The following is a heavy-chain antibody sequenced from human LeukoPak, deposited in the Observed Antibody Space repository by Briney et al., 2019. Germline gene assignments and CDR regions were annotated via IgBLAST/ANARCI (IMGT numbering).Heavy chain of an antibody. CDR2: ISGSGGST. J-gene: IGHJ4*02. V-gene: IGHV3-23*01. CDR1: GFTFSSYA. Sequence: GGSLRLSCAASGFTFSSYAMSWVRQAPGKGLEWVSAISGSGGSTYYADSVKGRFTISRDNSKNTLYLQMNSLRAEDTAVYYCAKFDDSSGYAYDFDYWGQGTLVTVSS. D-gene: IGHD3-22*01. CDR3: AKFDDSSGYAYDFDY.